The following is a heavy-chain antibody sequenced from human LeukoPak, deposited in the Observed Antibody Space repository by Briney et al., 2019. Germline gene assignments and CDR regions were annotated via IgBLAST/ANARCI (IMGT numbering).Heavy chain of an antibody. V-gene: IGHV1-3*01. J-gene: IGHJ3*02. Sequence: ASVKVSCKASGYTFTSYAMHWVRQAPGQRLEWMGWINAGNGNTKYSQKFQGRVTMTRDTSTSTVYMELSSLRSEDTAVYYCARDSVVVVPAAMPHAFDIWGQGTMVTVSS. D-gene: IGHD2-2*01. CDR2: INAGNGNT. CDR3: ARDSVVVVPAAMPHAFDI. CDR1: GYTFTSYA.